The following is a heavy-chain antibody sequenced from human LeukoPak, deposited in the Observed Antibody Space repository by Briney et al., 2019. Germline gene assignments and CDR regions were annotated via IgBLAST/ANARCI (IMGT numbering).Heavy chain of an antibody. V-gene: IGHV3-30*03. D-gene: IGHD3-9*01. CDR2: ISYDGSNK. J-gene: IGHJ3*02. CDR3: ATLPRAYDILTGYWEDAFDI. Sequence: GGSLRLSCAASGFTFSSYGMHWVRQAPGKGLEWVAVISYDGSNKYYADSVKGRFTISRGNSKNTLYLQMNSLRAEDTAVYYCATLPRAYDILTGYWEDAFDIWGQGTMVTVSS. CDR1: GFTFSSYG.